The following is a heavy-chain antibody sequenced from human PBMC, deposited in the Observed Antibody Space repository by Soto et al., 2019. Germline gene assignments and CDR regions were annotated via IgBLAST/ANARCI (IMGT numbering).Heavy chain of an antibody. CDR1: GGSFSGYY. J-gene: IGHJ6*02. V-gene: IGHV4-34*01. Sequence: SETLSLTCAVYGGSFSGYYWSWIRQPPGKGLEWIGEINHSGSTNYNPSLKSRVTISVDTSKNQFSLKLSSVTAADTAVYYCARALRYFDWLPRYYYYGMDVWGQGTTVTVSS. CDR2: INHSGST. D-gene: IGHD3-9*01. CDR3: ARALRYFDWLPRYYYYGMDV.